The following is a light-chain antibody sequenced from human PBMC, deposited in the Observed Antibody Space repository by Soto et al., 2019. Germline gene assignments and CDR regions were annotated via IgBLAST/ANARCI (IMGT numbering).Light chain of an antibody. V-gene: IGLV1-40*01. CDR2: GNN. CDR3: QSYDNSLNEWV. J-gene: IGLJ3*02. CDR1: ASSIAARYD. Sequence: QSVLTQPHSVSGAPGQRVTICCTGTASSIAARYDVHWYQQLPGKAPKLLIYGNNNRPSGVPDRFSASKSGISASLAITGLQADDEADYYCQSYDNSLNEWVFGGGTKLTVL.